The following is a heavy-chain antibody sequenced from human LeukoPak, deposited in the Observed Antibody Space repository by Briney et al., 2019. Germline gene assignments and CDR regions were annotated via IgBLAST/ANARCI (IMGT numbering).Heavy chain of an antibody. CDR1: GGSFSGYY. CDR2: INHSGST. CDR3: ARGIGGYSYDPQAHFDY. D-gene: IGHD5-18*01. V-gene: IGHV4-34*01. J-gene: IGHJ4*02. Sequence: SETLSLTCAVSGGSFSGYYWSWIRQPPGKGLEWIGEINHSGSTNYNPSLKSRVTISVDTSKNQFSLKLSSVTAADTAVYYCARGIGGYSYDPQAHFDYWGQGTLVTVSS.